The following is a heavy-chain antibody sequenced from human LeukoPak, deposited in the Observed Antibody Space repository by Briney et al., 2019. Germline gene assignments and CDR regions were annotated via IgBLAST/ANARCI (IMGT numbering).Heavy chain of an antibody. D-gene: IGHD3/OR15-3a*01. CDR1: GFTFSSYS. Sequence: GGSLRLSCAASGFTFSSYSMNWVRQAPGKGLVWLSRIKSDEITTNYADSVKGRFTISRDNAKNTLYLQMNSLRAEDTAVYYCARGAWTAYYFDYWGQGTLVTVSS. CDR3: ARGAWTAYYFDY. CDR2: IKSDEITT. V-gene: IGHV3-74*01. J-gene: IGHJ4*02.